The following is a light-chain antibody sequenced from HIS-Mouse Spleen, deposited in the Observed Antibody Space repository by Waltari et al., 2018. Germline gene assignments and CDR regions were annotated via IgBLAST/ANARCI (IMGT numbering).Light chain of an antibody. Sequence: DIVMTQSPDSLAVSLGERATINCKSIQSVLYSPNNKNYLAWYKQKPGQPPKLLIYWAATRESGVPDRFSGSGSGTDFTLTISSLQAEDVAVYYCQQYYSTPWTFGQGTKVEIK. CDR1: QSVLYSPNNKNY. CDR2: WAA. J-gene: IGKJ1*01. V-gene: IGKV4-1*01. CDR3: QQYYSTPWT.